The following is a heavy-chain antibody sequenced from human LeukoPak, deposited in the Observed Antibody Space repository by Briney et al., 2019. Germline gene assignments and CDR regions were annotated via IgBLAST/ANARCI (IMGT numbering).Heavy chain of an antibody. CDR2: IKQDGSEK. J-gene: IGHJ4*02. D-gene: IGHD3-3*01. CDR1: GFTFSSYW. CDR3: AGTLHDFWSGYASYFDY. Sequence: GGSLRLSCAASGFTFSSYWMSWVRQAPGKGLEWVANIKQDGSEKYYVDSVKGRFTISRDNAKNSLYLQMNSLRAEDTAVYYCAGTLHDFWSGYASYFDYWGQGTLVTVSS. V-gene: IGHV3-7*01.